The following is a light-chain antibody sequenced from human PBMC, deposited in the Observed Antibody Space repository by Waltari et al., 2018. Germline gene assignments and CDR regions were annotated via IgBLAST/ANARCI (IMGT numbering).Light chain of an antibody. CDR1: SSDVGGYNY. V-gene: IGLV2-14*03. CDR3: SSYTSSSTLV. CDR2: DVS. Sequence: QSALTQPASVSGSPGQSITISCTGTSSDVGGYNYVSWYQQHPGKAPKLMIYDVSNRPVGVSNRVSGSKSGNTASLTISGLQAEDEADYYCSSYTSSSTLVFGGGTKLTVL. J-gene: IGLJ3*02.